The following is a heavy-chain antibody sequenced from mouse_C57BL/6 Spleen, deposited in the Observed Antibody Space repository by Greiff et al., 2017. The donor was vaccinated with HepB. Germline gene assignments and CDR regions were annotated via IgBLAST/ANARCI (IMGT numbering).Heavy chain of an antibody. D-gene: IGHD2-4*01. J-gene: IGHJ2*01. V-gene: IGHV14-2*01. CDR3: ASNDCDEGYYFDY. CDR2: IDPEDGET. CDR1: GFNIKDYY. Sequence: EVQLQQSGAELVKPGASVKLSCTASGFNIKDYYMHWVKQRTEQGLEWIGRIDPEDGETKYAPKFQGKATITADTSSNTAYLKLSSRTSAATAVYYCASNDCDEGYYFDYWGQGTTLTVSS.